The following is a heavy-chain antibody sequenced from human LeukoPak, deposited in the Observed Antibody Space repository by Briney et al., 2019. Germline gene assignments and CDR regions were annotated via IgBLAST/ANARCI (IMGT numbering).Heavy chain of an antibody. D-gene: IGHD3-10*01. CDR1: GFTFSSYG. CDR2: IWYDGSNK. CDR3: AKGFDGSGSYHALDY. V-gene: IGHV3-33*06. J-gene: IGHJ4*02. Sequence: AGGSLRLSCAVSGFTFSSYGMHWVRQAPGKGLEWVAVIWYDGSNKYYADSVKGRFTISRDNSKNTLYLQMNSLRAEDTAVYYCAKGFDGSGSYHALDYWGQGTLVTVSS.